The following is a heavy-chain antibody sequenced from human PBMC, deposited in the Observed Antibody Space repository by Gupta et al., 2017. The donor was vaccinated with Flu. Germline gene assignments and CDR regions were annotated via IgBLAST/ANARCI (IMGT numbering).Heavy chain of an antibody. J-gene: IGHJ4*02. D-gene: IGHD6-19*01. Sequence: RQAPGKGLEWVSSISSSSSYIYYADSVKGRFIISRHNAKNSLYLQMNSLRAEDTAVYYCARAWDVTVAGTFDYWGQGTLVTVSS. CDR2: ISSSSSYI. CDR3: ARAWDVTVAGTFDY. V-gene: IGHV3-21*01.